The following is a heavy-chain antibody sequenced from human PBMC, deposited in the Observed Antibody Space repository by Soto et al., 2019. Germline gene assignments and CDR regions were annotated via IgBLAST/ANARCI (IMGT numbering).Heavy chain of an antibody. CDR1: GGTFSSYA. D-gene: IGHD3-10*01. CDR3: ARQYYGSGSYYNLAFLRHPIDY. J-gene: IGHJ4*02. Sequence: ASVKVSCKASGGTFSSYAISWVRQAPGQGLEWMGGIIPIFGTANYAQKFQGRVTITADESTSTAYMELSSLRSEDTAVYYWARQYYGSGSYYNLAFLRHPIDYWGQGTLVTVSS. CDR2: IIPIFGTA. V-gene: IGHV1-69*13.